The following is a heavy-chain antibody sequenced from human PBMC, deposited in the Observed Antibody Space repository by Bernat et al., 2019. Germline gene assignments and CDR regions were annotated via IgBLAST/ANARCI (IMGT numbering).Heavy chain of an antibody. Sequence: EVQLVESGGGLVQPGGSPRLSCAASGFAFSTSDMHWVRQAPGGRLEWVSFISSSSSTIYYTDSVKGRFSISRDNGKNSLFLQMSSLRAEDTAVYYCAKDGKRRSNNGYDFEYWGQGTLVTVSS. CDR1: GFAFSTSD. J-gene: IGHJ4*02. D-gene: IGHD2-8*01. CDR3: AKDGKRRSNNGYDFEY. V-gene: IGHV3-48*01. CDR2: ISSSSSTI.